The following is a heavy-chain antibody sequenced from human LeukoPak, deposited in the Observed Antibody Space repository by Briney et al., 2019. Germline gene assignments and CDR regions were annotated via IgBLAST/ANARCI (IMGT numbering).Heavy chain of an antibody. CDR1: GGSISSSY. Sequence: PSETLSLTCTVAGGSISSSYWSWIRQPPGKGLELIGYIYYSGSTNYNPSLQSRVTISADTSKNHFSLNLSSVTASDTAMYYCARGGRVYDILTGYSPDYYFDCWGQGTLVSVCS. V-gene: IGHV4-59*01. D-gene: IGHD3-9*01. CDR2: IYYSGST. J-gene: IGHJ4*02. CDR3: ARGGRVYDILTGYSPDYYFDC.